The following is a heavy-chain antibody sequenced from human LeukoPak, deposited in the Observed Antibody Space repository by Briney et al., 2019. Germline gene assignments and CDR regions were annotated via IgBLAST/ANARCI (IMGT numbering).Heavy chain of an antibody. CDR1: GFTFSSYG. CDR3: AKGKGGYDYYYYYSMDV. CDR2: ISYDGSNK. Sequence: GVSLRLSCAASGFTFSSYGMHWVRQAPGKGLEWVAVISYDGSNKYYADSVKGRFTISRDNSKNTLYLQMNSLRAEDTAVYYCAKGKGGYDYYYYYSMDVWGQGTTVTVSS. V-gene: IGHV3-30*18. J-gene: IGHJ6*02. D-gene: IGHD5-12*01.